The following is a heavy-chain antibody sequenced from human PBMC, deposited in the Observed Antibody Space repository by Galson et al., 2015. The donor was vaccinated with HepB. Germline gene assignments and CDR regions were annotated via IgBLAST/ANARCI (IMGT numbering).Heavy chain of an antibody. D-gene: IGHD6-13*01. J-gene: IGHJ4*02. V-gene: IGHV5-51*03. CDR2: IYPGDSNT. CDR1: GYSFTSYW. CDR3: ARCVTGQYRSNWYDLPDY. Sequence: QSGAEVKKPGESLKISCKGSGYSFTSYWIGWVRQMPGKGLEWMAIIYPGDSNTRYSPSFQGQVTMSADKSINTAYLRWSSLKASDTAMYDCARCVTGQYRSNWYDLPDYWGQGTLVTVSS.